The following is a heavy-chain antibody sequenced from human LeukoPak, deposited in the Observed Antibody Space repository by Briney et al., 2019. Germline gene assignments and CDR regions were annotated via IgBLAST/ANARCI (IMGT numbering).Heavy chain of an antibody. CDR1: GFTFSSYG. Sequence: GGSLRLSCAASGFTFSSYGMHWVRQAPGKGLEWVAVISYDGSNKYYADSVKGRFTISRDNSKNTLYLQMNSLRAEDTAVYYCAKDWGLRLGELSLRGVDYWGQGTLVTVSS. D-gene: IGHD3-16*02. CDR3: AKDWGLRLGELSLRGVDY. J-gene: IGHJ4*02. CDR2: ISYDGSNK. V-gene: IGHV3-30*18.